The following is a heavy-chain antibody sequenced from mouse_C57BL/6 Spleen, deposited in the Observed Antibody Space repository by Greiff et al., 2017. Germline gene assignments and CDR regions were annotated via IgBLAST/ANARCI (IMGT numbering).Heavy chain of an antibody. CDR1: GYTFTSYW. V-gene: IGHV1-50*01. D-gene: IGHD2-5*01. CDR3: AGDSNYPYAMDY. J-gene: IGHJ4*01. CDR2: IDPSDNYT. Sequence: QVQLQQSGAELVKPGASVKLSCKASGYTFTSYWMQWVKQRPGQGLEWIGEIDPSDNYTNYNEKFKGKATLTVDKSSSTAYMQRSSLTSEDSAVYYCAGDSNYPYAMDYWGQGTSVTVSS.